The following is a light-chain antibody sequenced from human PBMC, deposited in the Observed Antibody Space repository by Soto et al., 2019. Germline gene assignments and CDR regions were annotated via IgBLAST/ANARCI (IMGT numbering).Light chain of an antibody. J-gene: IGKJ1*01. V-gene: IGKV1-5*03. CDR1: QSISSW. CDR2: KAS. Sequence: DIQMTQSPSTLSASVGDRFTITCRASQSISSWLAWYQQKPGKAPKLLIYKASSLESGVPSRFSGSGSGTEFTLTISSLQPDDFATYYCQQYNSYSTFGQGTTVDIK. CDR3: QQYNSYST.